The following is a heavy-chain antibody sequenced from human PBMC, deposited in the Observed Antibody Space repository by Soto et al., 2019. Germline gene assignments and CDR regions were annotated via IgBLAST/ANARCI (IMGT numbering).Heavy chain of an antibody. V-gene: IGHV3-7*01. CDR3: TRDASRDSSARGWFDP. D-gene: IGHD6-13*01. Sequence: PGGSLRLSCAASGFSFTTYWMNWVRQAPGKGLEWVANIKPDGSGQYYLDSVKGRFAISRDNAKNSLHLQMNSLRAEDTAVYYCTRDASRDSSARGWFDPWGPGTLVTVSS. J-gene: IGHJ5*02. CDR2: IKPDGSGQ. CDR1: GFSFTTYW.